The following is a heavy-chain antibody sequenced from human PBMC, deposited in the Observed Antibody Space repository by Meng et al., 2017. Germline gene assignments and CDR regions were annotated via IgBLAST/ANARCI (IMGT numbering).Heavy chain of an antibody. J-gene: IGHJ4*02. Sequence: VELVQSGAEVKKPGASVKGFCKASGGTFSSYAISWVRQAPGQGLEWMGGIIPIFGTANYAQKFQGRVTITADKSTSTAYMELSSLRSEDTAVYYCHSGWYQAGDDYWGQGTLVTVSS. CDR2: IIPIFGTA. CDR1: GGTFSSYA. D-gene: IGHD6-19*01. CDR3: HSGWYQAGDDY. V-gene: IGHV1-69*06.